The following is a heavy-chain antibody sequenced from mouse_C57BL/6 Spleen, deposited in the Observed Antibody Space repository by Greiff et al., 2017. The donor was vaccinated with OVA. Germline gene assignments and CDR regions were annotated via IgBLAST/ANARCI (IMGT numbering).Heavy chain of an antibody. Sequence: QVQLQQPGAELVMPGASVKLSCKASGYTFTSYWMHWVKQRPGQGLEWIGEIDPSDSYTNYNQKFKGKSTLTVDKSSSTAYMQLSSLTSEDSAVYYCARRDYCGSSLYYAMDDGGKGTSATVSS. CDR1: GYTFTSYW. V-gene: IGHV1-69*01. CDR3: ARRDYCGSSLYYAMDD. J-gene: IGHJ4*01. CDR2: IDPSDSYT. D-gene: IGHD1-1*01.